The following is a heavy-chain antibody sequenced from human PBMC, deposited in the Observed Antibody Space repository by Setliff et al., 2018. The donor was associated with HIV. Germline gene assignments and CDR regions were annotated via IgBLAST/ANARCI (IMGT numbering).Heavy chain of an antibody. V-gene: IGHV4-61*01. Sequence: NPSETLSLTCSVSGGSVGSGSYYWSWIRQSPGKGLEWLGYIYYSGSTTYNPSLKSRVTMSIDTSKNQFSLKLRPVTAADTAVYYCARDPPGYGDSNDYWGQGTLVTVSS. J-gene: IGHJ4*02. CDR3: ARDPPGYGDSNDY. CDR1: GGSVGSGSYY. D-gene: IGHD4-17*01. CDR2: IYYSGST.